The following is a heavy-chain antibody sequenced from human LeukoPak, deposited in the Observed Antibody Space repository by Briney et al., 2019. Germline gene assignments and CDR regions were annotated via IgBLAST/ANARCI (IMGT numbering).Heavy chain of an antibody. J-gene: IGHJ6*02. CDR3: ASGWVGYYYGMDV. CDR1: GFTFSSYA. Sequence: PGGSLRLSCEASGFTFSSYAMHWVRQAPGKGLEWVAVISYDGSNKYYADSVKGRFTISRDNSKNTLYLQMNSLRAEDTAVYYCASGWVGYYYGMDVWGQGTTVTVSS. CDR2: ISYDGSNK. D-gene: IGHD1-26*01. V-gene: IGHV3-30-3*01.